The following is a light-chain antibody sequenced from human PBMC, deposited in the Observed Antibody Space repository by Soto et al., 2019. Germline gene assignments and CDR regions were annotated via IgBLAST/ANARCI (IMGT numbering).Light chain of an antibody. Sequence: DIQMTQSPSYLSASVGDRVTITCRASQSISSYLNWYQQKPGKAPKLLIYAASSLQSGVPSRFSGRGSGTDFTLTISSLQPEDFATYYCQQSYSTPQTFGQGTKLEIK. J-gene: IGKJ2*01. CDR2: AAS. CDR1: QSISSY. CDR3: QQSYSTPQT. V-gene: IGKV1-39*01.